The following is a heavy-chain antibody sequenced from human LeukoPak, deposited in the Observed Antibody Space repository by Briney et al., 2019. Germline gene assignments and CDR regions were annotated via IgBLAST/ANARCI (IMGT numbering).Heavy chain of an antibody. D-gene: IGHD3-10*01. CDR1: GFTLRSYA. V-gene: IGHV3-33*06. J-gene: IGHJ3*02. Sequence: GGSLRPSCAASGFTLRSYALSGFGQAPGRGLEWLARIWHDGSKMYYADSVKGRLTISRDNPKNTLYLQMNSLGVEDTAVYFCAKSISMVHDAFDMWGQGTMVTVSS. CDR2: IWHDGSKM. CDR3: AKSISMVHDAFDM.